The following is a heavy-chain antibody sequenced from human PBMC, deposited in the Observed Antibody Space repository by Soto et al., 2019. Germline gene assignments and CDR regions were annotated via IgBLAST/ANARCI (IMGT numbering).Heavy chain of an antibody. CDR3: AKKMVGWYFDL. D-gene: IGHD2-15*01. J-gene: IGHJ2*01. Sequence: EVQLVESGGGLVQPGRSLRLSCAASGFTFDDYAMHWVRQAPGKGLEWVSGISWNSGSIGYADSVKGRFTISRDNAKNSLYLHMNSLRAEDTALYYCAKKMVGWYFDLWGRGTLVTVSS. V-gene: IGHV3-9*01. CDR2: ISWNSGSI. CDR1: GFTFDDYA.